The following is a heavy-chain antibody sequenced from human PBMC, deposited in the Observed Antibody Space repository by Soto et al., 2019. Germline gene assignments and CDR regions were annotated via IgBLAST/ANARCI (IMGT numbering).Heavy chain of an antibody. V-gene: IGHV4-59*01. Sequence: WTWIRQPPGKGLEWIGYVYHSGSTKYSPSLKSRVTISLDTSKNQFSLKLNSVTAADTAVYFCARGRMATGLDYWGQGTLVTVSS. CDR3: ARGRMATGLDY. D-gene: IGHD2-15*01. J-gene: IGHJ4*02. CDR2: VYHSGST.